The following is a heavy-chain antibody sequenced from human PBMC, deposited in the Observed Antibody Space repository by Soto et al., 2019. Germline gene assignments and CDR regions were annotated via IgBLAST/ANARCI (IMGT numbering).Heavy chain of an antibody. CDR3: ATTGGSGSYSYYYYYSGMDV. CDR2: FDPEDGET. J-gene: IGHJ6*02. Sequence: GASVKVSCKVSGYTLTELSMHWVRQAPGKGLEWMGGFDPEDGETIYAQKFQGRVTMTEDTSTDTAYMGLSSLRSEDTAVYYCATTGGSGSYSYYYYYSGMDVWGQGTTVTVSS. D-gene: IGHD3-10*01. CDR1: GYTLTELS. V-gene: IGHV1-24*01.